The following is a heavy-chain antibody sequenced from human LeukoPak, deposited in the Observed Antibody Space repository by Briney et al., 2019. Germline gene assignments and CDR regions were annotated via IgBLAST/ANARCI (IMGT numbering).Heavy chain of an antibody. V-gene: IGHV3-30*02. Sequence: GGSLRLSCAASGFTFSDYGMHWVRQAPGKGLEWVSVIWYGGSNKYYADSVKGRFTISRDNSKNTLYLQMNSLRAEDTAVYYCAKDVGVDNSGYRTLYYYMDVWGKGTTVTVSS. CDR3: AKDVGVDNSGYRTLYYYMDV. CDR1: GFTFSDYG. CDR2: IWYGGSNK. J-gene: IGHJ6*03. D-gene: IGHD3-22*01.